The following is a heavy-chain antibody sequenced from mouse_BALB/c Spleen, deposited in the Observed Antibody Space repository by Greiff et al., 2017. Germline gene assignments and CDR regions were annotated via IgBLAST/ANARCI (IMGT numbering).Heavy chain of an antibody. CDR3: AKSYDGYYAWFAY. J-gene: IGHJ3*01. D-gene: IGHD2-3*01. CDR2: ISYSGST. V-gene: IGHV3-8*02. CDR1: GDSITSGY. Sequence: VQLKQSGPSLVKPSQTLSLTCSVTGDSITSGYWNWIRKFPGNKLEYMGYISYSGSTYYNPSLKSRISITRDTSKNQYYLQLNSVTTEDTATYYCAKSYDGYYAWFAYWGQGTLVTVSA.